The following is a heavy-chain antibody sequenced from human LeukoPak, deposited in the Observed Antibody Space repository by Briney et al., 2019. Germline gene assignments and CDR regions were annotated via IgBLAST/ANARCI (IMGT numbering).Heavy chain of an antibody. CDR2: INPNSGGT. CDR1: GYTFTGYY. J-gene: IGHJ3*02. V-gene: IGHV1-2*02. D-gene: IGHD5-24*01. CDR3: ARGDGYTFDAFDI. Sequence: ASVKVSCKASGYTFTGYYMHWVRQAPGQGLEWMGWINPNSGGTNYAQKFQGRVTMTRDTSISTACMELSRLRSDDTAVYYCARGDGYTFDAFDIWGQGTMVTVSS.